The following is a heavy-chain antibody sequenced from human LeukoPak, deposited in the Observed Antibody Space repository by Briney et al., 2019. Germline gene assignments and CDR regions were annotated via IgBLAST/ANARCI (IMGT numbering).Heavy chain of an antibody. CDR3: ATAGSSGYYSISFDY. Sequence: GGSLRLSCAASGFTFSSYAMSWVRQAPGKGLEWVSAISSGGGSTYYADSVKGRFTISRDNSKNTLYLQMNSLRAEDTAVYYCATAGSSGYYSISFDYWGQGTLVTVSS. V-gene: IGHV3-23*01. CDR1: GFTFSSYA. D-gene: IGHD3-22*01. J-gene: IGHJ4*02. CDR2: ISSGGGST.